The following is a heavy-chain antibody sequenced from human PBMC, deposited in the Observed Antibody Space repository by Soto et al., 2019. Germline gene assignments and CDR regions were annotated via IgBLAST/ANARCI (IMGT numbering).Heavy chain of an antibody. V-gene: IGHV3-48*04. CDR3: TTDLPTIIPRVDS. D-gene: IGHD4-4*01. J-gene: IGHJ4*02. CDR1: GFTFITLS. Sequence: GGSLRLSRAASGFTFITLSKNWVRQAPGKGVEGVSYITRRGRTTYYADSVKGRVTISRDNAKNTLYLQMSSLRAEDTSVYYCTTDLPTIIPRVDSWGQGTLVTVSS. CDR2: ITRRGRTT.